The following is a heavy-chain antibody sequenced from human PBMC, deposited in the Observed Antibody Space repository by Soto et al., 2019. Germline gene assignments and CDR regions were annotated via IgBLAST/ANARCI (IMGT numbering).Heavy chain of an antibody. CDR3: ARDSSDYVLDV. D-gene: IGHD3-22*01. V-gene: IGHV3-30*03. Sequence: GGSLRLSCAASGFTFSSYGMHWVRQAPGKGLEWVAVISYDGSNKYYADSVKGRFTISRDTSKNALFLQMNSLRAEDTAMYYCARDSSDYVLDVWGQGTTVTVSS. J-gene: IGHJ6*02. CDR2: ISYDGSNK. CDR1: GFTFSSYG.